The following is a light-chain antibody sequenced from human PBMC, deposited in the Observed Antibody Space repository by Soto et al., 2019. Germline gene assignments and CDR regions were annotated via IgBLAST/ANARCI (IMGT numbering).Light chain of an antibody. CDR1: QSVSSSY. CDR3: QQYGSSQWT. J-gene: IGKJ1*01. CDR2: GAS. Sequence: EMGLTQSPGTLSLSPGERATLSCRASQSVSSSYLAWYQQKPGQAPRLLIYGASSRATGIPDRFSGSGSGTDFTLTISRLEPEDFAVYYCQQYGSSQWTFGQGTKV. V-gene: IGKV3-20*01.